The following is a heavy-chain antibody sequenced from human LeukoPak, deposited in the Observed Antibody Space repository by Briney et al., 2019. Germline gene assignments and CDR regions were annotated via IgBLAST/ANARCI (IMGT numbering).Heavy chain of an antibody. CDR3: ARGQVYYDFWSGSRRFDP. J-gene: IGHJ5*02. CDR2: INHSGST. Sequence: PSETLSLTCAVYGGSFSGYYWSWIRQPPGKGLEWIGEINHSGSTNYNPSLKSRVTISVDTSKNQFSLKLSSVTAADTAVYYCARGQVYYDFWSGSRRFDPWGQGTLVTVSS. D-gene: IGHD3-3*01. V-gene: IGHV4-34*01. CDR1: GGSFSGYY.